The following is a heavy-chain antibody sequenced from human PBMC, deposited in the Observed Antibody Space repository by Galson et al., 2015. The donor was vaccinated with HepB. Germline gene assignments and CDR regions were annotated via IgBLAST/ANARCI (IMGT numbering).Heavy chain of an antibody. D-gene: IGHD3-3*01. CDR1: GFTVSSNY. CDR2: INQDGSEK. Sequence: SLRLSCAASGFTVSSNYMTWVRQAPGKGLEWVANINQDGSEKYYVDSVKGRFTISRDNAKNSLYLQMNSLRAEDTAVYYCARNYDFWSGYSQEGAFDTWGQGTMVTVSS. V-gene: IGHV3-7*01. J-gene: IGHJ3*02. CDR3: ARNYDFWSGYSQEGAFDT.